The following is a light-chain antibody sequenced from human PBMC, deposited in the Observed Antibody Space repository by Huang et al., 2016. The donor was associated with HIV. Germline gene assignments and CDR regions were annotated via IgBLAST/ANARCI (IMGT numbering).Light chain of an antibody. CDR2: STS. Sequence: DIRMTQAPSSLSASAGDRVTITCRASQSIDNSLNWYQQKPGKAPKLLVYSTSTLQKGVPSRFIGRGSGTVFTLTIDSLQPEDFATYSCQQYFTTPRVTFGPGTKVEI. V-gene: IGKV1-39*01. J-gene: IGKJ3*01. CDR1: QSIDNS. CDR3: QQYFTTPRVT.